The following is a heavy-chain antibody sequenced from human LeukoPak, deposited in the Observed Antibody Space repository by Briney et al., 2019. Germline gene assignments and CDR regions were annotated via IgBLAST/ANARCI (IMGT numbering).Heavy chain of an antibody. CDR1: GFTFSDYA. CDR3: VKDRWIDY. Sequence: GGSLRLSCSVSGFTFSDYAMHWVRQAAVKGLKYVSSISSDGGSTYYADSVKGRFTISRDNSKNTLYLQMSSLRAEDTALYYCVKDRWIDYWGQGALVTVSS. D-gene: IGHD4-23*01. J-gene: IGHJ4*02. CDR2: ISSDGGST. V-gene: IGHV3-64D*06.